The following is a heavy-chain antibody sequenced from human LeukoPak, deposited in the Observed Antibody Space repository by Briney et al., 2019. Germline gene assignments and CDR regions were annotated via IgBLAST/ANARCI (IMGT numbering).Heavy chain of an antibody. D-gene: IGHD3-22*01. J-gene: IGHJ3*02. Sequence: ASVKVSCKASGYTFTGYYMHWVRQAPGKGFEWMGGVDPEDGETIYAQKFQGRVTMTDDPSTDTAYMELSSLRSEDTAVYYCVTHFDSSGPDAFDIWGQGTMVTVSS. V-gene: IGHV1-24*01. CDR3: VTHFDSSGPDAFDI. CDR2: VDPEDGET. CDR1: GYTFTGYY.